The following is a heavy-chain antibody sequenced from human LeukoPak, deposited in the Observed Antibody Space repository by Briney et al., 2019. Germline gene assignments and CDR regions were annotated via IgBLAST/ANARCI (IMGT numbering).Heavy chain of an antibody. Sequence: GGSLRPSCAASGFIFSDYYMSWIRQAPGKGLEWVSYISSSGSTMYYTDSVKGRFTISRDNAKDSLYLQMNSLRAEDTAVYYCARDPGSGYEEHFDHWGQGTLVTVSS. CDR3: ARDPGSGYEEHFDH. D-gene: IGHD5-12*01. CDR2: ISSSGSTM. J-gene: IGHJ4*02. CDR1: GFIFSDYY. V-gene: IGHV3-11*01.